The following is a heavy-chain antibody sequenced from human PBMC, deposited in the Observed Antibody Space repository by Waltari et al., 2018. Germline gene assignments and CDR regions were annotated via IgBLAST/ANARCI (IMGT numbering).Heavy chain of an antibody. CDR3: ARGSPGMHGRRPRGFDP. V-gene: IGHV4-34*01. CDR2: NNHSGST. Sequence: QVQLQQWGAGLLKPSETLSLTCAVYGGSFSGYYWSWIRQPPGKGLEWIGENNHSGSTIYNPALKSRVARSVDTAKNQFSLKLSSVTAADTAVYYCARGSPGMHGRRPRGFDPWGQGTLVTVSS. D-gene: IGHD2-8*01. J-gene: IGHJ5*02. CDR1: GGSFSGYY.